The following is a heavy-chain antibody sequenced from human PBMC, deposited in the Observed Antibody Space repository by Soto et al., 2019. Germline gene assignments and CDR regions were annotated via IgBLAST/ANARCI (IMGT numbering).Heavy chain of an antibody. CDR3: ARDSSSSGGFDS. Sequence: PSETLSLTCAVSSGSISSSNWWSWVRQPPGKGLEWIGEIYHSGSTNYNPSLKSRVTISVDKSKKQFSLNLSSVTAADTAVYYCARDSSSSGGFDSWGQGTLVTVSS. V-gene: IGHV4-4*02. J-gene: IGHJ4*02. D-gene: IGHD6-6*01. CDR1: SGSISSSNW. CDR2: IYHSGST.